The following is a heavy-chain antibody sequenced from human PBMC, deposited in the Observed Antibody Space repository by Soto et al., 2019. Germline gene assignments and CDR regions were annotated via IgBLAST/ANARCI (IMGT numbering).Heavy chain of an antibody. J-gene: IGHJ4*02. CDR1: GFTFDDYA. CDR3: AKDIVTYSGYDGWAFDY. Sequence: GGSLRLSCAASGFTFDDYAMHWVRQAPGKGLEWVSGISWNSGSIGYADSVKGRFTISRDNAKNSLYLQMNSLRAEDTALYYCAKDIVTYSGYDGWAFDYWGQGTLVTVSS. CDR2: ISWNSGSI. V-gene: IGHV3-9*01. D-gene: IGHD5-12*01.